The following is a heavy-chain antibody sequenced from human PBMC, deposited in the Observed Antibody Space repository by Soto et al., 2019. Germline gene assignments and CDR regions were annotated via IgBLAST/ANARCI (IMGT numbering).Heavy chain of an antibody. CDR2: ISGGDGST. Sequence: EVQLLESGGALVQPGGSLRLSCAASGFTFSSYAMTWVRQPPGKGLEWVSGISGGDGSTYYADSVKGRFAISRDDSTNTLSLQMNRLRGEDTAVYYCVKDLVRSYYGAINYGLDVWGQGTTVTVPS. D-gene: IGHD1-26*01. J-gene: IGHJ6*02. CDR3: VKDLVRSYYGAINYGLDV. V-gene: IGHV3-23*01. CDR1: GFTFSSYA.